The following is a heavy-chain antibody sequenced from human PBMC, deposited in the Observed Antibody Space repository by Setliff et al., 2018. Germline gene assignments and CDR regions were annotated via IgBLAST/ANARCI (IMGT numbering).Heavy chain of an antibody. Sequence: SETLSLTCTVSGGSITSGRYYWGWIRQPPGQGLEWIASIHYSENTYYNPSLKTRVTISVDTSKNQFSLKLSFVTAADTAVYYCARHPSSGSHHGGSIFYFDDWGPGILVTVSS. CDR2: IHYSENT. CDR1: GGSITSGRYY. CDR3: ARHPSSGSHHGGSIFYFDD. V-gene: IGHV4-39*01. D-gene: IGHD1-26*01. J-gene: IGHJ4*02.